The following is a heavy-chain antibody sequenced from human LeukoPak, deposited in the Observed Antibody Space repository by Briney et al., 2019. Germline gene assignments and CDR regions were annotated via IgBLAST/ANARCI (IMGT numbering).Heavy chain of an antibody. CDR2: IYYSGST. Sequence: SETLSLTCTVSGGSISSGDYYWSWIRQPPGKGLEWIGYIYYSGSTYYNPSLESRVTISVDTSKNQFSLKLSSVTAADTAVYYCARAYSNYAFDYWGQGTLVTVSS. D-gene: IGHD4-11*01. V-gene: IGHV4-30-4*08. CDR1: GGSISSGDYY. CDR3: ARAYSNYAFDY. J-gene: IGHJ4*02.